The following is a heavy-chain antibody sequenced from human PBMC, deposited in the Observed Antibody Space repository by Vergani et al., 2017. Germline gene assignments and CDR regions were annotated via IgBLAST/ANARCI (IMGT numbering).Heavy chain of an antibody. J-gene: IGHJ6*04. CDR3: YYYFWAGYESGDV. CDR1: GFTFRGSA. CDR2: ISDKTYNYAT. D-gene: IGHD3-3*01. Sequence: DVHLAESGGGLVQPGGSLTLFCAAFGFTFRGSAMHWVRPASGKGLEWFGRISDKTYNYATAYAVSVKGRFIISRDDSKKTAYLEMNNLTIEDTAVYYCYYYFWAGYESGDVWGKGTTVTVSS. V-gene: IGHV3-73*02.